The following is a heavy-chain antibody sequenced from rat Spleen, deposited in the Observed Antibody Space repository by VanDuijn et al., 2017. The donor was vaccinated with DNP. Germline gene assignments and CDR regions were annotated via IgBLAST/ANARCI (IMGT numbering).Heavy chain of an antibody. CDR3: ARRGYDNSWYFDF. D-gene: IGHD1-12*01. CDR1: GFTFSDSN. Sequence: EVQLVESGGGLVQPGRSLKLSCAASGFTFSDSNMAWVRQAPKKGLEWVATIIYDGSRTYYRDSVKGRFTISRDNAKSTLYLQMDSLRSEDTATYYCARRGYDNSWYFDFWGPGTMVTVSS. J-gene: IGHJ1*01. CDR2: IIYDGSRT. V-gene: IGHV5-7*01.